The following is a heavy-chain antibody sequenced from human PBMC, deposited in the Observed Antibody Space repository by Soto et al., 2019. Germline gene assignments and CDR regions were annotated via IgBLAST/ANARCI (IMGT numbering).Heavy chain of an antibody. V-gene: IGHV4-59*01. CDR3: ARGVGRYSSNLDY. CDR1: GGSISSYC. J-gene: IGHJ4*02. Sequence: PSETLSLTCTVSGGSISSYCWSWVRQPPGEGLEWIANICNSGGTNYNPSLKSRVVISVDTSRNQFSLKLSSVTAADTAVYYCARGVGRYSSNLDYWGQGTLVTVSS. D-gene: IGHD1-26*01. CDR2: ICNSGGT.